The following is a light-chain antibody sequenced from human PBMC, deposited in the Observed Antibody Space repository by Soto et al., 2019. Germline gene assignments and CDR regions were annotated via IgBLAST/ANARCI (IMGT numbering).Light chain of an antibody. CDR3: QQYNSWPLT. CDR1: QSVGSD. CDR2: DIF. V-gene: IGKV3D-15*01. Sequence: EIVMTQSPATLPVSPGERATLSCRASQSVGSDLAWYQQKPGQAPRLVISDIFTRATGVPTRISGSRSVTEFTLPIRSLPSEDFGVYYCQQYNSWPLTLGGGAKVNIQ. J-gene: IGKJ4*01.